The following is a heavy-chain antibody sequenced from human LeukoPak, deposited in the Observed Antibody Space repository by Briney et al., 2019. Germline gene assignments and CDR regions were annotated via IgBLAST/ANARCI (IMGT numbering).Heavy chain of an antibody. Sequence: GGSLRLSCAASGFTFIDYYMSWIRQAPGEGLEWLSYINIGGTNTHYADSVKGRFTISRDNAKKSLYLEMNNLRAEDTAVYYCATDGAGFDTWGQGVLVTVSS. CDR3: ATDGAGFDT. V-gene: IGHV3-11*01. CDR1: GFTFIDYY. J-gene: IGHJ5*02. CDR2: INIGGTNT.